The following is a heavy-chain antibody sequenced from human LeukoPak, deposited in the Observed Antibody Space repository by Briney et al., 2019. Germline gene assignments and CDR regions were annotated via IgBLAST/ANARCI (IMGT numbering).Heavy chain of an antibody. V-gene: IGHV1-2*02. Sequence: GASVKVSCKASGYTFTGYYMHWVRQAPGQGLEWMGWINPNSGGTNYAQKFQGRVTMTRDTSISTAYMELSRLRSDDTAVYYCARGPVVSKDYYYMDVWGKGTTVTVSS. J-gene: IGHJ6*03. CDR1: GYTFTGYY. CDR2: INPNSGGT. CDR3: ARGPVVSKDYYYMDV. D-gene: IGHD2-15*01.